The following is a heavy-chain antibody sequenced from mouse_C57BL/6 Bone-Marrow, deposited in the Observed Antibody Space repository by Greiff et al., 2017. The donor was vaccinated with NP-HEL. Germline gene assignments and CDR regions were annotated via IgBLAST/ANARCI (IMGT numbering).Heavy chain of an antibody. D-gene: IGHD1-1*01. CDR2: ISSGGSYT. Sequence: EVKLVESGGDLVKPGGSLKLSCAASGFTFSSYGMSWVRQTPDKRLEWVATISSGGSYTYYPDSVKGRFTISRDNAKNTLYLQMSSLKSEDTAMYYCARRNYYYGSSYWYFDVWGTGTTVTVSS. CDR1: GFTFSSYG. J-gene: IGHJ1*03. V-gene: IGHV5-6*02. CDR3: ARRNYYYGSSYWYFDV.